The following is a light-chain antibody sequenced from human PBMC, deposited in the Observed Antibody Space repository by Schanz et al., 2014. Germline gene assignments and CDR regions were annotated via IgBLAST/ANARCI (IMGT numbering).Light chain of an antibody. CDR2: ATS. CDR3: QQSYSTPYT. Sequence: DIQMPQSPSSLSASVGDRVTISCRASQSISSYLNWYQQKPGKAPKFLIYATSNLQSGVPSRFSGSASGTDFTLTISSLQPEDFATYYCQQSYSTPYTFGQGTKLEIK. V-gene: IGKV1-39*01. J-gene: IGKJ2*01. CDR1: QSISSY.